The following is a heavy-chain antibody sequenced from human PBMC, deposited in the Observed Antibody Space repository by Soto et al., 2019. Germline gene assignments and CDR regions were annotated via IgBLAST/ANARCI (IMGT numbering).Heavy chain of an antibody. CDR3: AKVDIAAAADY. V-gene: IGHV3-23*01. D-gene: IGHD6-25*01. J-gene: IGHJ4*02. CDR2: ISASGGST. Sequence: GGSLRLSCAASGFTSSNYAFKWVRQARGEGLEWVPSISASGGSTYYADSVEGRFTASRDNSKSMVYLQMNSLRADDTATYYCAKVDIAAAADYWGQGSLVTVSS. CDR1: GFTSSNYA.